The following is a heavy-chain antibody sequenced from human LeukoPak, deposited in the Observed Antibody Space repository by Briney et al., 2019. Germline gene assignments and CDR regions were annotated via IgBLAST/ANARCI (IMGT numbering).Heavy chain of an antibody. V-gene: IGHV3-30*03. CDR1: GFTFSSYG. CDR3: ARVRGGVYYDSSGYVDY. Sequence: GGSLRLSCAASGFTFSSYGMHWVRQAPGKGLEWVAVISYDGSNKYYADSVKGRFTISRDNSKNTLYLQMNSLRAEDTAVYYCARVRGGVYYDSSGYVDYWGQGTLVTVSS. CDR2: ISYDGSNK. D-gene: IGHD3-22*01. J-gene: IGHJ4*02.